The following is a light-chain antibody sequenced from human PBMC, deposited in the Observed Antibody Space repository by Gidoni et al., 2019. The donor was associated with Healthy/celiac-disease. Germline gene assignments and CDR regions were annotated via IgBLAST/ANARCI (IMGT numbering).Light chain of an antibody. CDR3: QSYDSSLSGVV. CDR1: SSNIGAGYD. V-gene: IGLV1-40*01. J-gene: IGLJ2*01. Sequence: QSVLPQPPPVSGAPAQRVTTSCSGRSSNIGAGYDVHWYQQLPGTAPKLLIYGNSNRPSGVPDRFSGARSSTSASLAITGLQAEDEADYYCQSYDSSLSGVVFGGGTKLTVL. CDR2: GNS.